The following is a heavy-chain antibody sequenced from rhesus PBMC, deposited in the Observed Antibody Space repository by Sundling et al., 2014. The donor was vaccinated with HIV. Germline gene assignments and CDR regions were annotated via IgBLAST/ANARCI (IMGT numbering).Heavy chain of an antibody. CDR1: GGSIRSSNW. Sequence: QVQLQESDPGLVKPSETLSLTCTVSGGSIRSSNWWHWIRQSPGKGLEWIGTIYSGSGSTNYNPSLKSRVTISKDASKNQFSLKLSSVTAADTAVYYCAKLGGYEDDYGYYSPYGLDSWGQGVVVTVSS. CDR2: IYSGSGST. CDR3: AKLGGYEDDYGYYSPYGLDS. D-gene: IGHD3-9*01. V-gene: IGHV4-65*02. J-gene: IGHJ6*01.